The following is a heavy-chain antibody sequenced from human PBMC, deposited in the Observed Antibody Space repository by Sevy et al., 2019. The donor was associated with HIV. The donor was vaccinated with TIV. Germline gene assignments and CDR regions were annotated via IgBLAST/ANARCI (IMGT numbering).Heavy chain of an antibody. CDR2: IKSEIDGGAI. CDR3: ITDPGYRGYDEEVINYYYYGMDV. D-gene: IGHD5-12*01. J-gene: IGHJ6*02. V-gene: IGHV3-15*01. CDR1: GFTFSSAW. Sequence: GGSLRLSCAASGFTFSSAWMSWVRQAPGKGLEWVGRIKSEIDGGAIDYAAPVKGRFSNSRENSKNTLYLQMNSLKTEDPAVYYCITDPGYRGYDEEVINYYYYGMDVWGQGTTVTVSS.